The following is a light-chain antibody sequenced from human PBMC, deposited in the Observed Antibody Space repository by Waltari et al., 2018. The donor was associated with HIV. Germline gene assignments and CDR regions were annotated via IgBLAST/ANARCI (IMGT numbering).Light chain of an antibody. V-gene: IGLV1-47*01. J-gene: IGLJ1*01. Sequence: QSVLTQPPSASGTPGQRVTISCSGTTSNVGSNFVSWYQQLPGTAPKLLINRDNRRPSGVPDRFSGSKSGASASLAISGLRSEDEGDYYCATWDGSLGGFYVFGAGTKVTVL. CDR2: RDN. CDR1: TSNVGSNF. CDR3: ATWDGSLGGFYV.